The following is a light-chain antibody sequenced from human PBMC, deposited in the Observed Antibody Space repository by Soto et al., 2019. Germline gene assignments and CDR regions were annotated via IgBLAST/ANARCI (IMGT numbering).Light chain of an antibody. CDR2: EVS. CDR3: MQTMQLPII. CDR1: ESLLHSDGKTH. J-gene: IGKJ2*01. V-gene: IGKV2D-29*01. Sequence: DIMMTQTPLSLSATPGQPASMSCKSSESLLHSDGKTHLSWYLQRPGQPPQLLMYEVSHRFSGVPERFSGRESGTDFTLEISRVEAEDVGVYYCMQTMQLPIIVGQGTKLEIK.